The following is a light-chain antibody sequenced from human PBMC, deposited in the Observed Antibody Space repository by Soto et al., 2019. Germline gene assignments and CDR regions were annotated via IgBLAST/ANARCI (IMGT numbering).Light chain of an antibody. J-gene: IGKJ5*01. CDR1: QSIRSY. V-gene: IGKV1-39*01. CDR2: AAS. Sequence: DIQMTQSPSSLSAVVGDRVTITCRTRQSIRSYLNWYQQKSGKAPKLLISAASNLQSGVPYRFSGSGSGTDFTLTIRSLQPEDVATYYCHHSHSTPRITFGQGTRLEIK. CDR3: HHSHSTPRIT.